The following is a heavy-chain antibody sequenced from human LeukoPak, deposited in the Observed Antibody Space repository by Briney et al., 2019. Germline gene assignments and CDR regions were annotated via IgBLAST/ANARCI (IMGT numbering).Heavy chain of an antibody. D-gene: IGHD4-17*01. J-gene: IGHJ5*02. CDR2: IYYSGST. Sequence: SETLSLTCTVSGGSISSSSYYWGWIRQPPGKGLEWIGSIYYSGSTYYNPSLKSRVTISVDTSKNQFSLKLSSVTAADTAVYYCARGTPDRNYGDSNWFDPWGQGTLVTVSS. V-gene: IGHV4-39*07. CDR1: GGSISSSSYY. CDR3: ARGTPDRNYGDSNWFDP.